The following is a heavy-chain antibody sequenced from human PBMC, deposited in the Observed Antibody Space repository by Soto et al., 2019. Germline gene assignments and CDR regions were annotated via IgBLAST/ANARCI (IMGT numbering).Heavy chain of an antibody. CDR1: GGSISSYY. V-gene: IGHV4-59*01. J-gene: IGHJ4*02. Sequence: SETLSLTCTVSGGSISSYYWSWIRQPPGKGLEWIGYIYYSGSTNYNPSLKSRVTISVDTSKNQFSLKLSSVTAADTAVYYCARGYSYGKRSYFDYWGQGTLVTVSS. CDR2: IYYSGST. D-gene: IGHD5-18*01. CDR3: ARGYSYGKRSYFDY.